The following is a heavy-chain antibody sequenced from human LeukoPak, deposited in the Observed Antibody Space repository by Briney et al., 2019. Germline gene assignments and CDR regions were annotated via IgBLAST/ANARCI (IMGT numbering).Heavy chain of an antibody. CDR3: ARDPAAAYFDY. Sequence: PSETLSLTCTVSGGSISSYYWSWIRQPPGKGLEWIGYICYSGSTNYNPSLKGRVTISVDTPKNQFSLKLSSVTAADTAVYYCARDPAAAYFDYWGQGTLVTVSS. D-gene: IGHD6-13*01. CDR2: ICYSGST. CDR1: GGSISSYY. J-gene: IGHJ4*02. V-gene: IGHV4-59*01.